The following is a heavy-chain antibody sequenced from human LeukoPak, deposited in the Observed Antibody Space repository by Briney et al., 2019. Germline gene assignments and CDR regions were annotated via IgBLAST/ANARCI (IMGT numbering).Heavy chain of an antibody. CDR1: GFTFSSYE. CDR3: ARVALVYYDSSGYPYFDY. D-gene: IGHD3-22*01. CDR2: ISSSGSTI. Sequence: PGGSLRLSCAASGFTFSSYEMNWVRQAPGKGLEWVSYISSSGSTIYYADSVKGRFTISRDNAKNSLYLQMNSLRAEDMAVYYCARVALVYYDSSGYPYFDYWGQGTLVTVSS. V-gene: IGHV3-48*03. J-gene: IGHJ4*02.